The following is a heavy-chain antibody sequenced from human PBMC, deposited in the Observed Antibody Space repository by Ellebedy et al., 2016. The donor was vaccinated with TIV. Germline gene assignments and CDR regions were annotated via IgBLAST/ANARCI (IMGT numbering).Heavy chain of an antibody. J-gene: IGHJ5*02. V-gene: IGHV1-8*03. D-gene: IGHD5-12*01. Sequence: AASVKVSCKASAGTFISYAINWVRQAPGQGLEWMGWMNPNSGATGYAQKFQGRVTITRDTSISTAYMELSSLTSEDTAVYYCARNPSHTGYFDPWGQGTLVTVSS. CDR3: ARNPSHTGYFDP. CDR2: MNPNSGAT. CDR1: AGTFISYA.